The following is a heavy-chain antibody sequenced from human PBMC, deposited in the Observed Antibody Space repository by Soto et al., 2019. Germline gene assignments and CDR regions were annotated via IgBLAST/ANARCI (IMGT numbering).Heavy chain of an antibody. V-gene: IGHV3-30-3*01. Sequence: GGSLRLSCAASGFTFSSYAMHWVRQAPGKGLEWVAVISYDGSNKYYADSVKGRFTISRDNSKNTLYLQMNSLRAEDTAVYYCARDLGGRSIAAVANYYYYGMDVWGQGTTVTVSS. J-gene: IGHJ6*02. CDR1: GFTFSSYA. CDR3: ARDLGGRSIAAVANYYYYGMDV. D-gene: IGHD6-13*01. CDR2: ISYDGSNK.